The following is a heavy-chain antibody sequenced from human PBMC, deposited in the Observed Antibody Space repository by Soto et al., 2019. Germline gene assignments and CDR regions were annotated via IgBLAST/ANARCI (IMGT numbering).Heavy chain of an antibody. CDR3: VREGIDGGSWGFFDY. V-gene: IGHV3-30*04. CDR1: GFTFSTYA. J-gene: IGHJ4*02. Sequence: QVQLVDSGGGVVQPGRSLRLSCAASGFTFSTYAMHWVRQAPGKGLEWVAFISYDGRSTYSADSVRGRFTISRDNSKNTLYLQMNILSPEDTAADYCVREGIDGGSWGFFDYWGQGTLVTVAS. CDR2: ISYDGRST. D-gene: IGHD6-13*01.